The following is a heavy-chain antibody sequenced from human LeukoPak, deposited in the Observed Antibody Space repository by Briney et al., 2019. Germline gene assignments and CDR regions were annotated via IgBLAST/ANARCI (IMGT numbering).Heavy chain of an antibody. CDR1: GFTFSSYS. V-gene: IGHV3-48*01. CDR3: AISGVRCRGGSCYSPPTYYFDY. CDR2: ISSSSSTI. J-gene: IGHJ4*02. D-gene: IGHD2-15*01. Sequence: PGGSLRLSCAASGFTFSSYSMNWVRQAPGKGLEWVSCISSSSSTIYYADSVKGRFTISRDNAKNSLYLQMNSLRAEDTAVYYCAISGVRCRGGSCYSPPTYYFDYWGQGTLVTVSS.